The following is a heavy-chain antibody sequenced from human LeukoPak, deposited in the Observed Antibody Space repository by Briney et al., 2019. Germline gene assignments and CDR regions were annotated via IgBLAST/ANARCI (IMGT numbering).Heavy chain of an antibody. V-gene: IGHV3-43*02. J-gene: IGHJ4*02. CDR2: ISGDGGST. CDR1: GFTFDDYA. Sequence: GGSLRLSCAASGFTFDDYAMHWVRQAPGKGLEWVSLISGDGGSTYYADSVKGRFTISRDNSKNSLYLQMNSLGTEDTAVYFCARVRSSSWFDYWGQGTLVAVSS. CDR3: ARVRSSSWFDY. D-gene: IGHD6-13*01.